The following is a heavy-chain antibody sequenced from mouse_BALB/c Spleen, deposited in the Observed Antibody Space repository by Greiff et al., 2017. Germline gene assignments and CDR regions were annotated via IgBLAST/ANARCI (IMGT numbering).Heavy chain of an antibody. Sequence: DVKLVESGAELVKPGASVKLSCTASGFNIKDTYMHWVKQRPEQGLEWIGRIDPANGNTKYDPKFQGKATITADTSSNTAYLQLSSLTSEDTAVYYCASPRGYGYFDVWGAGTTVTVSS. D-gene: IGHD3-1*01. CDR2: IDPANGNT. J-gene: IGHJ1*01. CDR3: ASPRGYGYFDV. V-gene: IGHV14-3*02. CDR1: GFNIKDTY.